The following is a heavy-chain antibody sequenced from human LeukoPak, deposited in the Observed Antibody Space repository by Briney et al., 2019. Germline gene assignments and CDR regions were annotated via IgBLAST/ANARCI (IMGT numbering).Heavy chain of an antibody. Sequence: SETLSLTCTVSGGSISSYYWSWIRQPPGKGLEWIGYIYYSGSTNYNPSLKSRVTISVDTSKNQFSLKLSSVTAADTAVYYCARELRKVAPAATPKKGAYYYYYGMDVWGQGTTVTVSS. J-gene: IGHJ6*02. V-gene: IGHV4-59*01. D-gene: IGHD2-2*01. CDR3: ARELRKVAPAATPKKGAYYYYYGMDV. CDR2: IYYSGST. CDR1: GGSISSYY.